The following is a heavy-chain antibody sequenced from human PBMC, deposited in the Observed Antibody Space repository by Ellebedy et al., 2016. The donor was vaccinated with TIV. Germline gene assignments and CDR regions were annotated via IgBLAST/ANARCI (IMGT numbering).Heavy chain of an antibody. Sequence: GESLKISCAASGFTFNSYWMHWVRQAPGKGLVWVSRVSKDGRGTSYADFVKGRFTISRDNANNALYLQMNSLRAEDTAVYYCAKDDYVWGSNFDYWGQGTLVTVST. CDR3: AKDDYVWGSNFDY. V-gene: IGHV3-74*01. J-gene: IGHJ4*02. D-gene: IGHD3-16*01. CDR1: GFTFNSYW. CDR2: VSKDGRGT.